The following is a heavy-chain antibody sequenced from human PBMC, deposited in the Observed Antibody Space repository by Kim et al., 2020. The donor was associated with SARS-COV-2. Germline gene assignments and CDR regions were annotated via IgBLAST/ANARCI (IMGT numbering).Heavy chain of an antibody. J-gene: IGHJ4*02. CDR1: GGSISSSSYY. CDR2: IYYSGST. V-gene: IGHV4-39*01. CDR3: ARRGLYYGSRSGPYYFDY. Sequence: SETLSLTCTVSGGSISSSSYYWGWIRQPPGKGLEWIGSIYYSGSTYYNPSLKSRVTISVDTSKNQFSLKLSSVTAADTAVYYCARRGLYYGSRSGPYYFDYWGQGTLVTVSS. D-gene: IGHD3-10*01.